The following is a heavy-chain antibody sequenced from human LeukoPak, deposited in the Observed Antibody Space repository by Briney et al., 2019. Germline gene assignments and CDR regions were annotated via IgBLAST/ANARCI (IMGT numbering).Heavy chain of an antibody. CDR1: GGTFSSYA. D-gene: IGHD6-13*01. J-gene: IGHJ5*02. CDR3: ASTENSSRWFYLFVP. Sequence: ASLKVSRKASGGTFSSYALSWVRQAPGQGLEWVGGIFHIFGKANYAQNFQGTVPITTDESTKTAYMEMRRLRHEDTDVYYCASTENSSRWFYLFVPWGGETLVSVPS. V-gene: IGHV1-69*05. CDR2: IFHIFGKA.